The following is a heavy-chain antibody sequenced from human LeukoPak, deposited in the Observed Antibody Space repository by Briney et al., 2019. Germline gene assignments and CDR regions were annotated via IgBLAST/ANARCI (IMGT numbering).Heavy chain of an antibody. CDR3: ARALGITIFGVVPKHYMDV. V-gene: IGHV3-11*04. J-gene: IGHJ6*03. CDR1: GFTFSDCY. D-gene: IGHD3-3*01. Sequence: PGGSLRLSCAASGFTFSDCYMSWIRQAPGKGLEWVSYISSSGSTIYYADSVKGRFTISRDNAKNSLYLQMNSLRAEDTAVYYCARALGITIFGVVPKHYMDVWGKGTTVTVSS. CDR2: ISSSGSTI.